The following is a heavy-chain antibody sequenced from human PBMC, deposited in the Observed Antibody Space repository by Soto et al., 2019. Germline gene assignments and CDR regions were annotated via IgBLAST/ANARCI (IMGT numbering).Heavy chain of an antibody. CDR3: ATDTTAPLYGMDV. CDR1: GYTFTSYG. D-gene: IGHD2-21*02. J-gene: IGHJ6*02. Sequence: ASVKVSCKASGYTFTSYGISWVRQAPGQGLEWMGWISAYNGNTNYAQKLQGRVTMTTDTSTGTAYMELSSLRSDDTAVYYCATDTTAPLYGMDVWGQGTTVTVSS. V-gene: IGHV1-18*01. CDR2: ISAYNGNT.